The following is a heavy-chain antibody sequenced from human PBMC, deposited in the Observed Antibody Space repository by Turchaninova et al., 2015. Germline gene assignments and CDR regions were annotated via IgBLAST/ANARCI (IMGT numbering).Heavy chain of an antibody. D-gene: IGHD2-2*01. V-gene: IGHV1-3*01. CDR2: LKAGNGKT. J-gene: IGHJ5*02. Sequence: QVQLVQSGTEVRKPGASVKVSCKASGYIFTNYGIHWVRQAPGQRLEWLGWLKAGNGKTKNSKKFQGRRTITRDKSGGPSYMELSSLRFEDTAVYYCARTHCSSTSCLGVDPWGQGSLVTVSS. CDR3: ARTHCSSTSCLGVDP. CDR1: GYIFTNYG.